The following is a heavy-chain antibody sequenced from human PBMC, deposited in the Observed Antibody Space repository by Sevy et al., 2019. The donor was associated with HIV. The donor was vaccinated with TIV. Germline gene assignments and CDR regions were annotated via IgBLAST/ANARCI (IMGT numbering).Heavy chain of an antibody. V-gene: IGHV3-30*04. CDR3: ARDALAFGGGDGYSHFFDP. D-gene: IGHD2-21*02. J-gene: IGHJ5*02. CDR1: GFTFSSYS. CDR2: ISHDGGTQ. Sequence: GGSLRLSCVGSGFTFSSYSFNWVRLAPGKGLEWVSLISHDGGTQFFADSVMGRFTISRDNSKNTLWLEMNSRRPEDTAVYFCARDALAFGGGDGYSHFFDPWGQGTLVTVSS.